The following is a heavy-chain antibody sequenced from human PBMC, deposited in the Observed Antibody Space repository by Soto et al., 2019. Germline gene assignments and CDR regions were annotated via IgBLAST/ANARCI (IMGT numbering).Heavy chain of an antibody. CDR1: GFIFKMYW. J-gene: IGHJ4*02. D-gene: IGHD3-10*01. CDR2: IYNDGTYS. V-gene: IGHV3-74*01. CDR3: TRGPRPISTGTGAY. Sequence: RGESLKISCAASGFIFKMYWMHWVRQSPGKGLVWISRIYNDGTYSDYADSVRGRFTISRDNVNDTLYLQMNNLRAEDSGLYYCTRGPRPISTGTGAYWGQGTQVTVSS.